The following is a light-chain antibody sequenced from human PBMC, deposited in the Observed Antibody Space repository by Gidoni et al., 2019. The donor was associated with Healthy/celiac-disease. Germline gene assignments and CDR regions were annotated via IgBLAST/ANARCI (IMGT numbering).Light chain of an antibody. CDR2: DTS. Sequence: QAVVTQEPSLPVSPGGTVTLTCGSSTGAVTSGHYPYWFQQKPGQAPRTLIYDTSNKHSWTPARFSGSLRGGKAALTLSGAQPEDEAEYYCLLSYSGAQVVFGGGTKLTVL. CDR1: TGAVTSGHY. J-gene: IGLJ2*01. CDR3: LLSYSGAQVV. V-gene: IGLV7-46*01.